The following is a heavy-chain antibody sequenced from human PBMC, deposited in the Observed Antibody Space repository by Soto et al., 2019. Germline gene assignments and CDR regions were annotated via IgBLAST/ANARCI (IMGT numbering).Heavy chain of an antibody. CDR3: ARHRGPMVRGVITNWFDP. CDR2: IYYSGST. D-gene: IGHD3-10*01. J-gene: IGHJ5*02. CDR1: GGYISSSSYY. V-gene: IGHV4-39*01. Sequence: PSETLSLTCTVSGGYISSSSYYWGWIRQPPGKGLGWIGSIYYSGSTYYNPSLKSRVTISVDTSKNQFSLKLSSVTAADTAVYYCARHRGPMVRGVITNWFDPWGQGTLVTVSS.